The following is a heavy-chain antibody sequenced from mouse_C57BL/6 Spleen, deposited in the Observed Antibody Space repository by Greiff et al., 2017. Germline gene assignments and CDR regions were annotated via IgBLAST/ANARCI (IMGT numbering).Heavy chain of an antibody. J-gene: IGHJ3*01. V-gene: IGHV1-69*01. D-gene: IGHD3-1*01. CDR3: ARSGCVGDVWFDF. Sequence: QVQLQQPGAELVKPGASVKLSCKASGYTFTSYWIHWVKQRPGQGLEWIGEIYPCNGNTNYNEKFKDKSTLTVDKSSSTAYMQLSRLTSEDSAVYYCARSGCVGDVWFDFWGQGTMVTVSA. CDR1: GYTFTSYW. CDR2: IYPCNGNT.